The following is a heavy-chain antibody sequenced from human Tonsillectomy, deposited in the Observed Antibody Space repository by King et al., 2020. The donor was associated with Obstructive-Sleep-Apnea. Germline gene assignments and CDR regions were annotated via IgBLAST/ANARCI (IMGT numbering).Heavy chain of an antibody. V-gene: IGHV3-33*06. CDR2: IWYDGSNK. Sequence: VQLVESGGGVVQPGRSLRLSCAASGFTFSSYGMHWVCQAPGKGLEWVAVIWYDGSNKYYADSVKGRFTISRDNSKNTLYLQMNSLRAEDTAVYYCAKDRIAVAGNVPTGFDYWGQGTLVTVSS. CDR1: GFTFSSYG. CDR3: AKDRIAVAGNVPTGFDY. D-gene: IGHD6-19*01. J-gene: IGHJ4*02.